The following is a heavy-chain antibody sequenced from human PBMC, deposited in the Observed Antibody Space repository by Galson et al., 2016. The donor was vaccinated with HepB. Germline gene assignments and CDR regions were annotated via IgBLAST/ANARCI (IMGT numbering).Heavy chain of an antibody. CDR3: ARGEGGGGGYYYGMDV. CDR1: GFTFSNYG. J-gene: IGHJ6*02. V-gene: IGHV3-21*01. Sequence: SLRLSCAASGFTFSNYGMNWVRQAPGKGLEWVSSISPTSSYIYYADSVKGRFTISRDHAKNALYLEMNSLRAGDTAVYYCARGEGGGGGYYYGMDVWGQGTTVTVSS. CDR2: ISPTSSYI. D-gene: IGHD3-16*01.